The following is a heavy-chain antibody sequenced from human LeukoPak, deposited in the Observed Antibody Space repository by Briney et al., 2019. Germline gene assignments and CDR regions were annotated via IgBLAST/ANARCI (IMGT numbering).Heavy chain of an antibody. V-gene: IGHV4-4*07. Sequence: SETLSLTCTVSGVSMTNYYWSWIRQPAGKGREWIGRIYTTGNTDYNPSLKSRVTMSVDTSKNQFSLKLSSVTAADTAVYYCARGLLCYEDAFDIWGQGTMVTVSS. CDR3: ARGLLCYEDAFDI. CDR2: IYTTGNT. J-gene: IGHJ3*02. CDR1: GVSMTNYY. D-gene: IGHD2-2*01.